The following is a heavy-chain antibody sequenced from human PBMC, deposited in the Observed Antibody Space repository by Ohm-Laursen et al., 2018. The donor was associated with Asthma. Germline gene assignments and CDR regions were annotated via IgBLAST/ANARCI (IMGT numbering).Heavy chain of an antibody. CDR1: GFTFRSYW. J-gene: IGHJ4*02. CDR2: INRDGSDT. CDR3: ARDLNSYFDY. V-gene: IGHV3-74*01. Sequence: SLRLSCAASGFTFRSYWMHWVRQAPGKGLVWVSRINRDGSDTRYADSVMGRFTISRDNAKNTLYLQMNSLRAEDTAVYYCARDLNSYFDYWGQGILVTVSS.